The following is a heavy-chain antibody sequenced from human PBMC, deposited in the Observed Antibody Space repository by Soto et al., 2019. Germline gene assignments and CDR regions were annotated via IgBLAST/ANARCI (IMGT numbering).Heavy chain of an antibody. V-gene: IGHV4-59*01. D-gene: IGHD6-19*01. CDR3: AGSVAGPSGAFDI. CDR2: IYYSGST. J-gene: IGHJ3*02. Sequence: SETLSLTCTVSGGSISSYYWSWIRQPPGKGLEWIGYIYYSGSTNYNPSLKSRVTISVDTSKNQFSLKLSSVTAADTAVYYCAGSVAGPSGAFDIWGQGTMVTVSS. CDR1: GGSISSYY.